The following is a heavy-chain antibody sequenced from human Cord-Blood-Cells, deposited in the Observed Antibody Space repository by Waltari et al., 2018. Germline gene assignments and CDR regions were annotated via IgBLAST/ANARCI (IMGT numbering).Heavy chain of an antibody. CDR3: ARGLLNAFDI. D-gene: IGHD1-26*01. V-gene: IGHV4-59*11. J-gene: IGHJ3*02. Sequence: QVQLQESGPGLVKPSETLSLPCTVSGGSISSHYWSWIRQPPGKGLEWIGYIYYSGSTNYNPSLKSRVTISVDTSKNQFSLKLSSVTAADTAVYYCARGLLNAFDIWGQGTMVTVSS. CDR1: GGSISSHY. CDR2: IYYSGST.